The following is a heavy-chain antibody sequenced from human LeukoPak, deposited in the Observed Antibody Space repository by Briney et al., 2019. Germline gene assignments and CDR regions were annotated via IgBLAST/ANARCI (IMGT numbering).Heavy chain of an antibody. V-gene: IGHV3-30*18. CDR2: ISYDGSNK. CDR3: AKDRGWYDY. D-gene: IGHD6-19*01. CDR1: GFTFSSYG. Sequence: PGGSLRLSCAASGFTFSSYGMHWVRQAPGKGLEWVAVISYDGSNKYYADSVKGRFTISRDNSKDSLYLQMNSLRTEDTALYHCAKDRGWYDYWGQGTLVTVSS. J-gene: IGHJ4*02.